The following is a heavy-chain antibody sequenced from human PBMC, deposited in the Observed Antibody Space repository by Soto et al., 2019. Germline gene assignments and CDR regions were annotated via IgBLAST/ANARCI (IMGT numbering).Heavy chain of an antibody. D-gene: IGHD4-4*01. J-gene: IGHJ4*02. Sequence: PSETLSLTCAVYGGSFSGYYWSWIRQPPGKGLEWIGEINHSGSTNYNPSLKSRVTISVDTSKNQFSLKLCSVTAADTAVYYCARGVTPIEMDHDATTVTDYWGQGTLVTVSS. V-gene: IGHV4-34*01. CDR1: GGSFSGYY. CDR2: INHSGST. CDR3: ARGVTPIEMDHDATTVTDY.